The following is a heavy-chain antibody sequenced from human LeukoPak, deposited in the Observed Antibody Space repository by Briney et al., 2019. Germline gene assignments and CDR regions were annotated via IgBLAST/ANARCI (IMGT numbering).Heavy chain of an antibody. V-gene: IGHV4-31*03. CDR1: GGSISSGGYY. D-gene: IGHD3-22*01. Sequence: SQTLSLTCTVSGGSISSGGYYWSWIRQHPGKGLEWIGYIYYSGSTYYNPSLKSRVTISVDTSKNQFSLKLSSVTAADTAVYYCARYYDSSGYYRYFDYWAREPWSPSPQ. J-gene: IGHJ4*02. CDR2: IYYSGST. CDR3: ARYYDSSGYYRYFDY.